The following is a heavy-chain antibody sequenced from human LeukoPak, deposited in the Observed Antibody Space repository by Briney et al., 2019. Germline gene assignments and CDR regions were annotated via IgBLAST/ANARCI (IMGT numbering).Heavy chain of an antibody. CDR1: GGSISSDSYY. D-gene: IGHD4-17*01. CDR3: ARVDYGDSYGMDV. CDR2: IYYTGST. Sequence: SKTLSLTCTVSGGSISSDSYYWGWVRQPPGKGLEWIGNIYYTGSTFYNPSLKSRVSISIDTSKNQFSLKLSSLTAADTAVYYCARVDYGDSYGMDVWGQGTTVTVSS. V-gene: IGHV4-39*07. J-gene: IGHJ6*02.